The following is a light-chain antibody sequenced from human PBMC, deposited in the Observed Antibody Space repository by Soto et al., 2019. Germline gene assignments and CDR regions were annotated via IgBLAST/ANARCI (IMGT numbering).Light chain of an antibody. CDR3: QQYITYPYA. J-gene: IGKJ1*01. CDR1: QSTSTW. CDR2: EAS. V-gene: IGKV1-5*03. Sequence: DIQMTQSPSTLSASVGDRVTITCRASQSTSTWLAWYQQRPGKTPKLLISEASKLESGVPSRFSGSGSGTEFTLTISSLQPDDFATSYCQQYITYPYAFGQGTKVDIK.